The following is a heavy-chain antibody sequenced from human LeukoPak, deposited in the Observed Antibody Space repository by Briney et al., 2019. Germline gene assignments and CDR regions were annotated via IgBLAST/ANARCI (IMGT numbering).Heavy chain of an antibody. J-gene: IGHJ5*02. Sequence: PGGSLRLSCAGSGFTVRTYGMHWVRQAPGKGLEWVAYIQYDGSNKQYADSVKGRFSISRDNSENILYLQMNSLRAEDTAVYYCARRTGSHLPNWFDPWGQGTLVTVSS. CDR1: GFTVRTYG. CDR3: ARRTGSHLPNWFDP. CDR2: IQYDGSNK. V-gene: IGHV3-30*19. D-gene: IGHD3-10*01.